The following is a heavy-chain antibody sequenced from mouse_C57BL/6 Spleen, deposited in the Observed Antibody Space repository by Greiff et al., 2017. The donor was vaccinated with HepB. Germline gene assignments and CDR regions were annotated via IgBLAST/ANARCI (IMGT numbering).Heavy chain of an antibody. J-gene: IGHJ1*02. CDR3: TRSEYYGSSYNWYFDV. V-gene: IGHV1-5*01. Sequence: VQLQQSGPVLARPGASVKMSCKTSGYTFTSYWMHWVKQRPGQGLEWIGAIYPGNSDTSYNQKFKGKAKLTAVTSASPAYMELSSLTNEDSAVYYCTRSEYYGSSYNWYFDVWGTVTTVTVSP. D-gene: IGHD1-1*01. CDR1: GYTFTSYW. CDR2: IYPGNSDT.